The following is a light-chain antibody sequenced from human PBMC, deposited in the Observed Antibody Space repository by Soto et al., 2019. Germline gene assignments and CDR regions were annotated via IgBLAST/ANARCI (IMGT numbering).Light chain of an antibody. V-gene: IGKV3-20*01. Sequence: EIVLTRSPGTLSLSPGERATLSCRASQSVSSSYLAWYQQKPGRAPRLLIDGASSRATGIPDRFSGSGSGTDFTLTISRLEPEDLAVYYCQQYGSLVTFGQGTKVDIK. CDR3: QQYGSLVT. CDR1: QSVSSSY. CDR2: GAS. J-gene: IGKJ1*01.